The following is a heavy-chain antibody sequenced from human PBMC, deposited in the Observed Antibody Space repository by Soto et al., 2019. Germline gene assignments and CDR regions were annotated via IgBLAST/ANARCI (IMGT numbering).Heavy chain of an antibody. CDR1: GFSLTTSGVG. CDR3: AHRLLRTLFVLVTTTTIYFDF. Sequence: QITLNESGPTVVRPTETLTLTCRFSGFSLTTSGVGVGWIRQSPGKAPEWLALIYWDDDKRYSASLKSRLTITKDTSKNQVVLTVSDLDPMDTATYYCAHRLLRTLFVLVTTTTIYFDFWGQGTPLAVSS. J-gene: IGHJ4*02. CDR2: IYWDDDK. D-gene: IGHD3-3*01. V-gene: IGHV2-5*02.